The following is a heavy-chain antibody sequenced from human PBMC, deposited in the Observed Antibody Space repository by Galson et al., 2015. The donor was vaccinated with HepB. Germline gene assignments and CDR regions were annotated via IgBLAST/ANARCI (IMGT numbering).Heavy chain of an antibody. CDR2: IIPILGIA. V-gene: IGHV1-69*02. D-gene: IGHD6-19*01. J-gene: IGHJ5*02. Sequence: SVKVSCKASGGTFSSYTISWVRQAPGQGLEWMGRIIPILGIANYAQKFQGRVTITADKSTSTAYMELSSLRSEDTAVYYCARSSKDIAVAGWGWFDPWGQGTLVTVSS. CDR3: ARSSKDIAVAGWGWFDP. CDR1: GGTFSSYT.